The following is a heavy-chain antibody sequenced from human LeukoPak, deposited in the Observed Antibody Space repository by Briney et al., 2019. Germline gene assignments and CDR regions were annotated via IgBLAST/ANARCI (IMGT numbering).Heavy chain of an antibody. Sequence: PSETLSLTCSLSSGSLSSSYWSWIRQPAGKGLEWIGRVYTSGSTNYNPSLKSRVAMSVDTSKNQFSLDLTSVTAADAAVYYCARYDVGWYYFDYWGQGTLVTVSS. V-gene: IGHV4-4*07. D-gene: IGHD6-19*01. CDR3: ARYDVGWYYFDY. J-gene: IGHJ4*02. CDR2: VYTSGST. CDR1: SGSLSSSY.